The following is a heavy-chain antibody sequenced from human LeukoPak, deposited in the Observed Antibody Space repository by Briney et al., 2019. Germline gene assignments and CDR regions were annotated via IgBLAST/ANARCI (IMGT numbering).Heavy chain of an antibody. D-gene: IGHD6-13*01. J-gene: IGHJ5*02. CDR1: GGSFSGYY. CDR3: AGGLRAAFRT. V-gene: IGHV4-34*01. CDR2: INHSGST. Sequence: SETLSLTCAVYGGSFSGYYWTWIRQPPGKGLEWIGEINHSGSTNYNPSLKSRVTISVDTSKNQFSLKLSSVTAADTAVYYCAGGLRAAFRTWGQGTLVTVSS.